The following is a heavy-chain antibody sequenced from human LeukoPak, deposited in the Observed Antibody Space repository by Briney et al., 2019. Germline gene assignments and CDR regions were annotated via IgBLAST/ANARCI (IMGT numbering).Heavy chain of an antibody. CDR3: ATDEMATIDGPRPPENY. J-gene: IGHJ4*02. V-gene: IGHV4-61*02. CDR1: GGSISSGSYY. CDR2: IYTSGST. Sequence: SETLSLTCTVSGGSISSGSYYWSWIRQPAGKGLEWIGRIYTSGSTNYNPSLKSRVTISVDTSKNQFSLKLSSVTAADTAVYYCATDEMATIDGPRPPENYWGQGTLVTVSS. D-gene: IGHD5-24*01.